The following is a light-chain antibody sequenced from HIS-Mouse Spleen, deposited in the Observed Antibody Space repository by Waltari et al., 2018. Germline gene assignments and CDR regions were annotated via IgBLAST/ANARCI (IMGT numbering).Light chain of an antibody. CDR2: EDS. V-gene: IGLV3-10*01. CDR3: YSTDSSGNHRV. CDR1: ALPKKS. Sequence: SYELTQPPSVSVSPGQTARITCSGDALPKKSAYWYQQKSGQAPVLVIYEDSKRPSGIHEGFSGSSSGTLATLTISEAQVEDEADYYCYSTDSSGNHRVFGGGTNLTVL. J-gene: IGLJ2*01.